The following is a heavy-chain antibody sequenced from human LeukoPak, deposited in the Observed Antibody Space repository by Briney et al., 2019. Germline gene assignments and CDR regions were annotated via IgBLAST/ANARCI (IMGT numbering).Heavy chain of an antibody. CDR2: IYPGDFDT. Sequence: GESLKISCKGSGYSFATYWIGWVRQMPGKGLEWMGIIYPGDFDTRYSPSFQGQVTISAEKSMSTAYLQWSSLKASDTAMFYCARLARSEATAIRAYAFDIWGQGTMVTVSS. V-gene: IGHV5-51*01. CDR1: GYSFATYW. D-gene: IGHD2-21*02. CDR3: ARLARSEATAIRAYAFDI. J-gene: IGHJ3*02.